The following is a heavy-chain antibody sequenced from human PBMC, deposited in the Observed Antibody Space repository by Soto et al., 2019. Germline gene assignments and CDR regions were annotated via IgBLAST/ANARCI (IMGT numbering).Heavy chain of an antibody. J-gene: IGHJ3*01. D-gene: IGHD3-9*01. Sequence: SETLSLTCAVYGGSFSGYYWSWIRQPPGKGLEWIGEINHRGSTNYNPSLKSRVTISVDTSKNQFSLKLSSVTAADTAEYYCARGQRTYYDILTGYYVDAFDVWGQGTMVTVSS. V-gene: IGHV4-34*01. CDR3: ARGQRTYYDILTGYYVDAFDV. CDR2: INHRGST. CDR1: GGSFSGYY.